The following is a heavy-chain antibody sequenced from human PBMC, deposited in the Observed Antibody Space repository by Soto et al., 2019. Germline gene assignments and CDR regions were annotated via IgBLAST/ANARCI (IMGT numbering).Heavy chain of an antibody. Sequence: SETLSLTCTVSGGSISSGGYYWSWIRQHPGKGLEWIGYIYYSGSTYYNPSLKSRVTISVDTSKNQFSLKLSSVTAADTAVYYCARVTVTTGYYYYMDVWGKGTTVTAP. CDR1: GGSISSGGYY. D-gene: IGHD4-17*01. V-gene: IGHV4-31*03. CDR3: ARVTVTTGYYYYMDV. J-gene: IGHJ6*03. CDR2: IYYSGST.